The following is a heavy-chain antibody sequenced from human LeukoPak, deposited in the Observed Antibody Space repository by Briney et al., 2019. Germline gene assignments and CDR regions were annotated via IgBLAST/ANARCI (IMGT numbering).Heavy chain of an antibody. V-gene: IGHV1-3*01. CDR3: ARMGSYPRFYGMDV. D-gene: IGHD1-26*01. CDR1: GYTFTSYA. Sequence: GASVKVSCKASGYTFTSYAMHWVRQAPGQRLEWMGWINAGNGNTKYSQKFQGRVTITRDTSASTAYMELSRLRSDDTAVYYCARMGSYPRFYGMDVWGQGTTVTVSS. J-gene: IGHJ6*02. CDR2: INAGNGNT.